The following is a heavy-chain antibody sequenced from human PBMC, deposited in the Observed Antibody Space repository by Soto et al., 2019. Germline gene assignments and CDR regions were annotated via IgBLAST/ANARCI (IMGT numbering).Heavy chain of an antibody. V-gene: IGHV1-2*02. CDR3: ARAPHCSSTSCYYYYYYGMDV. CDR1: GYTFSDYY. CDR2: INPNSGGT. Sequence: ASVKVSCKASGYTFSDYYIHWVRQAPGQGLEWMGWINPNSGGTKYAPKFQGGVTMTRDTSITTAYMELSRLRSDDTAVYYCARAPHCSSTSCYYYYYYGMDVWGKGTTVTVCS. J-gene: IGHJ6*01. D-gene: IGHD2-2*01.